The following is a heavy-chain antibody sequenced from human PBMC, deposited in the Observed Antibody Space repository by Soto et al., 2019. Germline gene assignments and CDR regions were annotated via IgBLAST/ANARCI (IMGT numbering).Heavy chain of an antibody. Sequence: GSAKFSYKASGYIFVNYDIAWVRQAPGQGLEWMGWISPYTGNTHSATKVQGRLTMTTDTSTSTAYMDLGSLTSDDTAVYYCVLLDNYVTPTAKYALGQRTTVTVSS. CDR3: VLLDNYVTPTAKYA. D-gene: IGHD2-2*03. CDR2: ISPYTGNT. V-gene: IGHV1-18*01. CDR1: GYIFVNYD. J-gene: IGHJ6*02.